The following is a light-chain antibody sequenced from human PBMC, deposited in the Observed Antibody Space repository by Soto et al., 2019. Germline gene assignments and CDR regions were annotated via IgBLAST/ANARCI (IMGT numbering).Light chain of an antibody. CDR1: QSLLDSHDGNTY. Sequence: DIVMTQPLLSLPVTPGEPASISCRSSQSLLDSHDGNTYLDWYLQKPGQSPQLLIYTLSCRASRVPDRFSGSGSGTDFTLKISRVEADDVGVYYCMQRRELPYTFGQGTKLEIK. J-gene: IGKJ2*01. CDR3: MQRRELPYT. CDR2: TLS. V-gene: IGKV2-40*01.